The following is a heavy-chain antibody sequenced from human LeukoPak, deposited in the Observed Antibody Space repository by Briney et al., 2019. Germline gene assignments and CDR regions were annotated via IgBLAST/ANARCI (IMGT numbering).Heavy chain of an antibody. CDR2: ISYDGVVK. D-gene: IGHD1/OR15-1a*01. J-gene: IGHJ4*02. CDR1: GFTFSSNA. Sequence: GGSLRLYCTASGFTFSSNAMHWVRQAPGKGLEWVAFISYDGVVKYYADSVKGRFAISRDNSKNTLSLQMNSLRAEDTAVYYCAKDRTTQYSLDYWGQGTLVTVSS. CDR3: AKDRTTQYSLDY. V-gene: IGHV3-30*18.